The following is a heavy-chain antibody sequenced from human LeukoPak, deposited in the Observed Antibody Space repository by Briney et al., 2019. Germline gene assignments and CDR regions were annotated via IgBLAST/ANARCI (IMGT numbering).Heavy chain of an antibody. CDR3: ARDNLRPPTGH. CDR1: GGTFSSYA. CDR2: IIPILGMA. D-gene: IGHD4-17*01. J-gene: IGHJ4*02. Sequence: SVKVSCKASGGTFSSYAISWVRQAPGQGLEWMGRIIPILGMANYAQKFQGRVTITADKSTSTAYMELSSLRSDDTAVYYCARDNLRPPTGHWGQGTLVTVSS. V-gene: IGHV1-69*04.